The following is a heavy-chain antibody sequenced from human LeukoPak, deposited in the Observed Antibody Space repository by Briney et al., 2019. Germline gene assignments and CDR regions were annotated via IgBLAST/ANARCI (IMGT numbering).Heavy chain of an antibody. V-gene: IGHV3-48*01. CDR1: GFTFSSYS. CDR2: ISSSSSTI. J-gene: IGHJ4*02. CDR3: ASVALSYDFWSGYIAH. Sequence: GGSLRLSCAASGFTFSSYSMNWVRQAPGKGLEWVSYISSSSSTIYYADSVKGRFTISRDNAKNSLYLQMNSLRAEDTAVYYCASVALSYDFWSGYIAHWGQGTLVTVSS. D-gene: IGHD3-3*01.